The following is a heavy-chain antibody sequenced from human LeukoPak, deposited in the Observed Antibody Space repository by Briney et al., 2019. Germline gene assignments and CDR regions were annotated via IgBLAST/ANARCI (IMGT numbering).Heavy chain of an antibody. Sequence: PGGSLRLSSAPSGFTFSNTWMLCVRRAPGKGLVWVSRIDSDGISKNYEDSVKGHFTISRDNAKNTLYLQMNRLRAEDTAVYYCARGTVTTSTPLDYWGQGTLVTVSS. CDR3: ARGTVTTSTPLDY. V-gene: IGHV3-74*01. J-gene: IGHJ4*02. CDR1: GFTFSNTW. CDR2: IDSDGISK. D-gene: IGHD4-17*01.